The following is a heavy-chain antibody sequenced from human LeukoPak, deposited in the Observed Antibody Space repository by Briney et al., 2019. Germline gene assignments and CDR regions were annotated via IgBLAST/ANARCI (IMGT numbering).Heavy chain of an antibody. Sequence: GGSLRLSCAASGFTFSSYWMSWVRQAPGKGLEWVANIKQDGSEKYYVDSVKGRFTISRDNAKNSLYLQMNSLRAEDTAVYYCARDFIVVVPAAPLDYYYYYGMDVWGQGTTVTVSS. CDR3: ARDFIVVVPAAPLDYYYYYGMDV. V-gene: IGHV3-7*01. J-gene: IGHJ6*02. CDR2: IKQDGSEK. CDR1: GFTFSSYW. D-gene: IGHD2-2*01.